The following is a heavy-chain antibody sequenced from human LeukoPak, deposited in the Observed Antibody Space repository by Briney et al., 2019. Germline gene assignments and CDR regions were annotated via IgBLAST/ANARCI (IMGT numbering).Heavy chain of an antibody. V-gene: IGHV3-23*01. J-gene: IGHJ4*02. Sequence: PGGSLRLSCAASGFTFSSYAMSWVRQAPGKGLEWVSAISGSGGSTYYADSVKGRFTISRDNSKNTLYLQMNSLRAEDTAVYYCAKILGARGYGSGRYVDYWGQGTLVTVSS. CDR1: GFTFSSYA. D-gene: IGHD3-10*01. CDR3: AKILGARGYGSGRYVDY. CDR2: ISGSGGST.